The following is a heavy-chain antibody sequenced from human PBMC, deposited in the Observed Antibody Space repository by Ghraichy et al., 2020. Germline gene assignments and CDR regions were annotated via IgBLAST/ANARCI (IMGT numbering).Heavy chain of an antibody. J-gene: IGHJ4*02. CDR3: ARTGYSYGDYFDY. CDR1: GGSISSYY. V-gene: IGHV4-59*01. CDR2: IYYSGST. D-gene: IGHD5-18*01. Sequence: SQTLSLTCTVSGGSISSYYWSWIRQPPGKGLEWIGYIYYSGSTNYNPSLKSRVTISVDTSKNQFSLKLSSVTAADTAVYYCARTGYSYGDYFDYWGQGTLVTVSS.